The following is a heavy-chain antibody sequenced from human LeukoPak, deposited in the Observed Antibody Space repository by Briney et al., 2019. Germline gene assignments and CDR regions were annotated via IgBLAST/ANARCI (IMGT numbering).Heavy chain of an antibody. V-gene: IGHV3-30*04. J-gene: IGHJ4*02. CDR3: ARDRGETYYYDSSGYYYDY. CDR1: GITFSNYT. Sequence: GGSLRLSCAASGITFSNYTMHWVRQAPGKGLEWVVVISDDGSNKYYADSVKGRFTISRDNSKNTLYLQMNSLRAEDTAVYYCARDRGETYYYDSSGYYYDYWGQGTLVTVSS. D-gene: IGHD3-22*01. CDR2: ISDDGSNK.